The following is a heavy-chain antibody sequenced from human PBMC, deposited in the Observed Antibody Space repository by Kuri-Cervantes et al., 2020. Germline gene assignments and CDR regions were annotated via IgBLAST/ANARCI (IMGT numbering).Heavy chain of an antibody. D-gene: IGHD3-16*02. CDR2: ISGSGGST. V-gene: IGHV3-23*01. J-gene: IGHJ2*01. CDR3: ARDMITFGGVIVKDWYFDL. Sequence: GGSLRLSCAASGFTFSSYAMSWVRQAPGKGLEWVSAISGSGGSTYYADSVKGRFTISRDNAKNSLYLQMNSLRAEDTAVYYCARDMITFGGVIVKDWYFDLWGRGTLVTVSS. CDR1: GFTFSSYA.